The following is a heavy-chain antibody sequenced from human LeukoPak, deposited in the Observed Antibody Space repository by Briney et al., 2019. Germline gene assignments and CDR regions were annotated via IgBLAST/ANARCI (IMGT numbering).Heavy chain of an antibody. CDR3: AREALERRSGYYYGMDV. CDR2: IYYSGST. V-gene: IGHV4-61*01. CDR1: GGSVSSGSYY. D-gene: IGHD1-1*01. Sequence: SETLSLTCTVSGGSVSSGSYYCSWIRQPPGKGLEWIGYIYYSGSTNYNPSLKSRVTISVDTSKNQFSLKLSSVTAADTAVYYCAREALERRSGYYYGMDVWGQGTTVTVSS. J-gene: IGHJ6*02.